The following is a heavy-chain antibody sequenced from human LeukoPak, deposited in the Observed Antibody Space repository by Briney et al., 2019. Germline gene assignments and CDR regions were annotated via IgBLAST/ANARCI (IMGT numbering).Heavy chain of an antibody. CDR3: ARGDYGDSDY. CDR2: NYYSGSA. V-gene: IGHV4-59*01. CDR1: GGPISSFY. J-gene: IGHJ4*02. Sequence: SETLSLTCTVSGGPISSFYWSWIRQSPGKGLEWIGYNYYSGSANYNPSLKSRVTISVDASKNQFSLKLSSVTDADTAVYYCARGDYGDSDYWGQGILVTVSS. D-gene: IGHD4-17*01.